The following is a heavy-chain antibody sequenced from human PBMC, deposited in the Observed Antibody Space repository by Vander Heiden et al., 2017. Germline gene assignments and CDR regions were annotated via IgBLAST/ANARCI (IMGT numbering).Heavy chain of an antibody. D-gene: IGHD3-3*01. V-gene: IGHV4-34*01. CDR2: INHSGST. CDR3: ARGEWLLYEESYYFDY. CDR1: GGSFSGYY. J-gene: IGHJ4*02. Sequence: QVQLQQWGAGLLKPSETLSLTRAVSGGSFSGYYWSWIRQPPGKGLEWIGEINHSGSTNYNPSLKSRVTISVDTSKNQFSLKLSSVTAADTAVYYCARGEWLLYEESYYFDYWGQGTLVTVSS.